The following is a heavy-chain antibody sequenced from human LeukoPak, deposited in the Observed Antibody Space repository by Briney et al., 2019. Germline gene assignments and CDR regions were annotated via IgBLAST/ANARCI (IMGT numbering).Heavy chain of an antibody. CDR2: IRYDGTNK. V-gene: IGHV3-30*02. Sequence: GGSLRLSCVAPGFIFSSYGMHWVRQAPGKGLEWVAFIRYDGTNKYHADSVKGRFTISRDNSKNTLYLQMKSLRADDTAVYYCAKDYYSSDHYFDYWGQGTLVTVSS. D-gene: IGHD3-10*01. CDR1: GFIFSSYG. J-gene: IGHJ4*02. CDR3: AKDYYSSDHYFDY.